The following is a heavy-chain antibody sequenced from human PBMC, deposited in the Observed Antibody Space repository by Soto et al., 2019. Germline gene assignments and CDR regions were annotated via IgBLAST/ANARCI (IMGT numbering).Heavy chain of an antibody. Sequence: GGSLRLSCAVSGFPLEKYGMNWVRQAPWKGLEWGSSISFSVDYIYYADSVKGRFTISRDNARNSLYLQMNRLGVYYTALDFSAGATYNRNHEYWGPGTQVTV. CDR3: AGATYNRNHEY. D-gene: IGHD1-20*01. CDR2: ISFSVDYI. CDR1: GFPLEKYG. V-gene: IGHV3-21*01. J-gene: IGHJ4*02.